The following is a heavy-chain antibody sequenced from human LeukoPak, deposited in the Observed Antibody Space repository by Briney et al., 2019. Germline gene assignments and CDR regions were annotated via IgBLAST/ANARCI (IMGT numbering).Heavy chain of an antibody. D-gene: IGHD1-26*01. CDR2: IRYDGSNK. CDR1: GFTFSTYG. V-gene: IGHV3-30*02. CDR3: AKDAWSGSYYFDY. J-gene: IGHJ4*02. Sequence: GGSLRLSCGASGFTFSTYGMHWVRQAPGKGLEWVAFIRYDGSNKYYADSVKGRFTISRDNSKNTLYLQMNSLRAEDTAVYYFAKDAWSGSYYFDYWGQGTLVTVSS.